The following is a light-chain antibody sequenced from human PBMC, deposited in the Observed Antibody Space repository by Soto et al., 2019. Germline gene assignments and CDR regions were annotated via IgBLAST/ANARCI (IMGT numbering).Light chain of an antibody. CDR1: ESVSDNC. V-gene: IGKV3-20*01. CDR3: QQYNDCPPYT. J-gene: IGKJ2*01. Sequence: EIVLTQSPGTLSFSPGERATLSCRASESVSDNCLAWFQHRPGQPPRLLISGASSRAAGIPDRVSGSGSGRDCSLIISRLEPEDFSVYCCQQYNDCPPYTFGQETRLEIK. CDR2: GAS.